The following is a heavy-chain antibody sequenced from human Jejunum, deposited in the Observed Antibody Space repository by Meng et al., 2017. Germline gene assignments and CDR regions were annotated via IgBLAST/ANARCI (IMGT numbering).Heavy chain of an antibody. J-gene: IGHJ4*03. V-gene: IGHV3-23*01. CDR1: GFTFSSHS. D-gene: IGHD2-2*01. CDR3: AKLIPN. CDR2: ISAGDGTA. Sequence: GGSLRLSCAASGFTFSSHSMSWVRQAPGKGLEWVSSISAGDGTAYYADSVKGRFTISRDNSKNTLYLQMNSLRAEDTAGYYCAKLIPNWGQGTVVTVSS.